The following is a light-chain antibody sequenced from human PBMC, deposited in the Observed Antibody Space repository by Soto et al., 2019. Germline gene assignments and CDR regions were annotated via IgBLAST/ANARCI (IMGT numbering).Light chain of an antibody. CDR2: DVS. CDR3: SSYTCSSTLVV. V-gene: IGLV2-14*01. Sequence: QSVLTQPASVSGSPGQSITISCTGTSSDVGGYNYVSWYQQHPGKAPKHMIYDVSNRPSGVSNRFSGSKSGNTASLTISGRQAEDEADYYCSSYTCSSTLVVFGGGTQLTVL. J-gene: IGLJ2*01. CDR1: SSDVGGYNY.